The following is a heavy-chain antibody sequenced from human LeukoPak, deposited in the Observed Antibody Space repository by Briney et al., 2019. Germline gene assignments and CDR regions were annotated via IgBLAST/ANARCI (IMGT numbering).Heavy chain of an antibody. CDR1: GFTFSSYD. CDR2: ISSSGNTY. Sequence: GGSLRLSCAASGFTFSSYDMNWVRQAPGKGLEWVSYISSSGNTYYYADSVRGRFTISRDNAKNSLYLQMNSLRAEDTAVYYCARGGGYYGSGSLHYYYYGMDVWGQGTTVTVSS. J-gene: IGHJ6*02. D-gene: IGHD3-10*01. V-gene: IGHV3-48*03. CDR3: ARGGGYYGSGSLHYYYYGMDV.